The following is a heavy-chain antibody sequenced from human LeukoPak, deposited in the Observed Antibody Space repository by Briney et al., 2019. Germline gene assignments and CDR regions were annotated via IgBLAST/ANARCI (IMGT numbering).Heavy chain of an antibody. J-gene: IGHJ4*02. Sequence: GGSLRLSCAASGFTVTSNHMNWVRQAPGKGLEWVSIIYTGGTTHYADSLKDRFTISRDDSINTLYLQMNSLRAEDTAVYYCARDSSSYYFVYWGERTLVSVSS. CDR1: GFTVTSNH. V-gene: IGHV3-66*01. CDR2: IYTGGTT. CDR3: ARDSSSYYFVY. D-gene: IGHD6-6*01.